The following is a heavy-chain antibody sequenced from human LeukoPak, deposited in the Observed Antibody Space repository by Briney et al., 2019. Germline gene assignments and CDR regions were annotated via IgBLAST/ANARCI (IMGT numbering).Heavy chain of an antibody. Sequence: PSETLSLTCTVSGGSISSGGYYWSWIRQHPGKGLEWIGYIYYTGSTYYNPSLKSRITMSVDTSKNQFSLNLSSVTAADTAVYYCARGLTLGATSFDYRGQGTLVTVSS. V-gene: IGHV4-31*03. J-gene: IGHJ4*02. D-gene: IGHD1-26*01. CDR2: IYYTGST. CDR1: GGSISSGGYY. CDR3: ARGLTLGATSFDY.